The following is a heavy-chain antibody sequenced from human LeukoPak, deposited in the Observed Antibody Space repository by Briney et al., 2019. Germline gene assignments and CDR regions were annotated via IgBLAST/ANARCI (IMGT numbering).Heavy chain of an antibody. CDR3: ARLSAMLRGLEPFYYFEH. CDR2: IKQDGSEK. J-gene: IGHJ4*01. D-gene: IGHD3-10*01. Sequence: GGSLRLSCAASGFNFNTYWMSWVRQAPGKGLEWVANIKQDGSEKFYGDSMKGRFTISRDNSKNSLYLQVNSLRAEDTAMYYCARLSAMLRGLEPFYYFEHWGQGTLVTVSS. V-gene: IGHV3-7*01. CDR1: GFNFNTYW.